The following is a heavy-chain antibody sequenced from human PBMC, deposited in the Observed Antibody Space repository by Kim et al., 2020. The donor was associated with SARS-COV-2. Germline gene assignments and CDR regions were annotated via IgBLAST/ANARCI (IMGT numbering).Heavy chain of an antibody. Sequence: GGSLRLSCAASGFTFSSYWMSWVRQAPGKGLEWVANIKQDGSEKYYVDSVKGRFTISRDNAKNSLYLQKNSLRAEDTAVYYCSKRLGLDAFDIWGQGTMVTVSS. D-gene: IGHD4-17*01. CDR3: SKRLGLDAFDI. CDR2: IKQDGSEK. V-gene: IGHV3-7*01. J-gene: IGHJ3*02. CDR1: GFTFSSYW.